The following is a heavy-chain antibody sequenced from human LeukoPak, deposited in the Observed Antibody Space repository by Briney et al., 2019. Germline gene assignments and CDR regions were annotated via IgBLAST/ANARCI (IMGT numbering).Heavy chain of an antibody. CDR1: GGSISSYY. V-gene: IGHV4-59*01. J-gene: IGHJ4*02. Sequence: PSETLSLTCTVSGGSISSYYWSWIRQPPGKGLEWTGYIYYSGSTNYNPSLKSRVTISVDTSKNQFSLKLSSVTAADTAVYYCARGGLRGYSGYDSSKSLDYWGQGTLVTVSS. D-gene: IGHD5-12*01. CDR3: ARGGLRGYSGYDSSKSLDY. CDR2: IYYSGST.